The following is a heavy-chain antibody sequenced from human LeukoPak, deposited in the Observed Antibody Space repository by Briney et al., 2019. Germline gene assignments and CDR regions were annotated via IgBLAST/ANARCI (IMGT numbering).Heavy chain of an antibody. J-gene: IGHJ1*01. Sequence: GGTLRLSCAASGFTVSSNYMSWVRQAPGKGLEWVSLISSVGSTYYADSVKGRFTISRDKSKNTLYLQMNSLRAEDTAVYYCARDQYTSNWYVHHWGQGTLVTVSS. CDR2: ISSVGST. CDR3: ARDQYTSNWYVHH. CDR1: GFTVSSNY. D-gene: IGHD4-11*01. V-gene: IGHV3-53*01.